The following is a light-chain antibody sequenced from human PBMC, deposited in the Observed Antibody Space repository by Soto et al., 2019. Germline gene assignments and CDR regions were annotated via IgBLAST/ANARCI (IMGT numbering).Light chain of an antibody. CDR1: TSNIGSNY. CDR2: RNN. V-gene: IGLV1-47*01. CDR3: ATWDDSLNGFYV. J-gene: IGLJ1*01. Sequence: QSVLTQPPSASGTPGQGVTISCSGSTSNIGSNYVYWYQQLPGTAPKLLIYRNNQRPSGVPDRFSGSKSGTSASLAISGLRSDDEADYFCATWDDSLNGFYVFWPGTKLTVL.